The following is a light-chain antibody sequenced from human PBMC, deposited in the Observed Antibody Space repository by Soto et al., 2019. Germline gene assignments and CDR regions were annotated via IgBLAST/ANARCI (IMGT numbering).Light chain of an antibody. V-gene: IGLV2-14*01. Sequence: QSVLTQPASVSGSPGQSITISCTGTSSDVGGYNYVSWYQQHPGKAPKLMIYEVSYRPSGVSIRFSGSKSANTASLTISGLQAEDEADYYCSSYTSSSTFYVFGTGTKLTVL. CDR2: EVS. CDR1: SSDVGGYNY. J-gene: IGLJ1*01. CDR3: SSYTSSSTFYV.